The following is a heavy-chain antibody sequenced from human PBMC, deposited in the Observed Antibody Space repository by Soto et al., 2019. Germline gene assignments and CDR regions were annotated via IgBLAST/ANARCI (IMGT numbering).Heavy chain of an antibody. J-gene: IGHJ4*02. Sequence: VGSLRLSGAASGFTVSSNYMTWVRQAPGKGLEWVSVIYSGGSTYYADSVKGRFTISRDNSKNTLYLQMNSLRAEDTALYYCARDSRNRNFFDYWGQGTLVTVSS. CDR1: GFTVSSNY. CDR3: ARDSRNRNFFDY. V-gene: IGHV3-53*01. D-gene: IGHD2-2*01. CDR2: IYSGGST.